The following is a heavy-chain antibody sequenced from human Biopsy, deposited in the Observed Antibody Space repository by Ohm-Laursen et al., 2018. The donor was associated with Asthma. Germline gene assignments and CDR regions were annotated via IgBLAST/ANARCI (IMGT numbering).Heavy chain of an antibody. D-gene: IGHD3-16*01. J-gene: IGHJ4*02. CDR1: GGSIGSGAYY. Sequence: SDTLSLTCTVSGGSIGSGAYYWSWVRQPPGKGLEWIGYIYYIGSTYYNPSLKSRVAISLDTSKNQFSLKLSSVTAADTAVYFCARRGGVRRYFDYWGQGTLVTVSS. V-gene: IGHV4-30-4*02. CDR3: ARRGGVRRYFDY. CDR2: IYYIGST.